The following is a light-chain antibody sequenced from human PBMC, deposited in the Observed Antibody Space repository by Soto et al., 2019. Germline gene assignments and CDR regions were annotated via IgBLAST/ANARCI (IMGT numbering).Light chain of an antibody. J-gene: IGKJ1*01. Sequence: EIVMTQSPATLSVSPGGRATLSCRASHSISGTLAWYQQKPGQAPRLLIHDASTRAPGFPARFSGSGSGTDFTLTISSLQSEDFAVYYCQQYNDWPWTFGQGTKVDIK. V-gene: IGKV3-15*01. CDR3: QQYNDWPWT. CDR2: DAS. CDR1: HSISGT.